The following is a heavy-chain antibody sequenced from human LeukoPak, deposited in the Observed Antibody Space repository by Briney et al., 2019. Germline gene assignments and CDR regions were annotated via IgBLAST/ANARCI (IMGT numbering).Heavy chain of an antibody. V-gene: IGHV4-59*01. CDR3: ARAGRSIAAAAWYFNY. J-gene: IGHJ4*02. CDR2: IYYSGST. D-gene: IGHD6-13*01. Sequence: SETLSLTCTVSGGSISSYYWSWIRQPPGKGLEWIGYIYYSGSTNYNPSLKSRVTISVDTSKNQFSLKLSSVTAADTAVYYCARAGRSIAAAAWYFNYWGQGTLVTVSS. CDR1: GGSISSYY.